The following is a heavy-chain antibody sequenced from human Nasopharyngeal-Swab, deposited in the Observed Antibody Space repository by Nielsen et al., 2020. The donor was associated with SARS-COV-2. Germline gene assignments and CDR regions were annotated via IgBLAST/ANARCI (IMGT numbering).Heavy chain of an antibody. CDR1: GFSLNTSGMC. J-gene: IGHJ4*02. Sequence: SGPTLVKPTQTLTLTCTFSGFSLNTSGMCLTWIRQPPGKALEWLALIDWDEDKYYSTSLKTRLTISKDTSKNQVVLTMTNMDQADTATYYCARNPPRGSGSDFWGQGILVTVSS. CDR2: IDWDEDK. D-gene: IGHD6-19*01. V-gene: IGHV2-70*01. CDR3: ARNPPRGSGSDF.